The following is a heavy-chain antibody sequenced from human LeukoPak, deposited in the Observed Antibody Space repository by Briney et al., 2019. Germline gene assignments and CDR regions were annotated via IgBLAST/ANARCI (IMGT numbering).Heavy chain of an antibody. Sequence: ASVKVSCKASGGTFSSYAISWVRQAPGQGLEWMGGIIPIFGTANYAQKFQGRVTITADESTSTAYMELSSLRSEDTAVYYCARERQQLPGFDYWGQGTLVTVSS. D-gene: IGHD6-13*01. CDR1: GGTFSSYA. CDR3: ARERQQLPGFDY. J-gene: IGHJ4*02. V-gene: IGHV1-69*13. CDR2: IIPIFGTA.